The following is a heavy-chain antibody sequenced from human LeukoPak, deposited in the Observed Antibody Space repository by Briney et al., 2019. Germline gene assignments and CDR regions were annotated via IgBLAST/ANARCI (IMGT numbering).Heavy chain of an antibody. J-gene: IGHJ4*02. V-gene: IGHV3-7*01. Sequence: AGGSLRLSCAASGFTFSSYWMSWVRQAPGKGLEWVANVKQDGSEWYYGDSVKGRFTISRDNAKNSLHLQMSSLRAEDTAIYYCARDVPLMGASKTRYFDYWGQGTLVTVSS. CDR3: ARDVPLMGASKTRYFDY. D-gene: IGHD1-26*01. CDR2: VKQDGSEW. CDR1: GFTFSSYW.